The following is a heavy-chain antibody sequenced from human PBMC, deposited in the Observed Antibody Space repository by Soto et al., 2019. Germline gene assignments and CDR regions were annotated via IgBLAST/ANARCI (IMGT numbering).Heavy chain of an antibody. CDR2: ISWNSGSI. D-gene: IGHD3-10*01. CDR3: ATNVQFVAFDI. V-gene: IGHV3-9*01. CDR1: GFTCDDYA. Sequence: SLRLSCAASGFTCDDYAMHWVRQAPGKGLEWVSGISWNSGSIGYADSVKGRFTISRDNAKNSLYLQMNSLRAEDTALYYCATNVQFVAFDIWGQGTMVTVS. J-gene: IGHJ3*02.